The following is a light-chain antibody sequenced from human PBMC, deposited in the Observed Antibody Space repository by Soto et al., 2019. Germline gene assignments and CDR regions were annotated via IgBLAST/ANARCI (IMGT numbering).Light chain of an antibody. CDR1: SGHSSYA. J-gene: IGLJ2*01. Sequence: QLVLTQSPSASASLEASVKLTCTLSSGHSSYAIAWHQQQPEKGPRYLMKLNSDGSHSKGDGIPDRFSGSSSGAERYLTISSLQSEDEADYYCQTWGSGPVVFGGGTKLIVL. CDR3: QTWGSGPVV. V-gene: IGLV4-69*01. CDR2: LNSDGSH.